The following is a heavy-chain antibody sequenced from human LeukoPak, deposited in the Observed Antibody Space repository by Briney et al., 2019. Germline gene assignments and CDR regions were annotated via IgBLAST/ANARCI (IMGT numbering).Heavy chain of an antibody. D-gene: IGHD3-9*01. V-gene: IGHV1-46*01. CDR3: ARSPTFDYDILTGPITGPFDY. Sequence: ASVKVSCKASGYTFTSYYMHWVRQAPGQGLEWMGIINPSGGSTSYAQKFQGRVTMTRDTSTSTVYMELSSLRSDDTAVYYCARSPTFDYDILTGPITGPFDYWGQGTLVTVSS. CDR2: INPSGGST. CDR1: GYTFTSYY. J-gene: IGHJ4*02.